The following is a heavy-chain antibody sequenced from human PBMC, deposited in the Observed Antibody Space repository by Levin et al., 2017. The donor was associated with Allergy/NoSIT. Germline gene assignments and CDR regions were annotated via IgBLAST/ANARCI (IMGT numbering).Heavy chain of an antibody. CDR3: ASAYGITGTKGVYDY. D-gene: IGHD1-20*01. V-gene: IGHV1-46*01. J-gene: IGHJ4*02. Sequence: ASVKVSCKASGYTFTSYYMHWVRQAPGQGLEWMGIINPSGGSTSYAQKFQGRVTMTRDTSTSTVYMELSSLRSEDTAVYYCASAYGITGTKGVYDYWGQGTLVTVSS. CDR1: GYTFTSYY. CDR2: INPSGGST.